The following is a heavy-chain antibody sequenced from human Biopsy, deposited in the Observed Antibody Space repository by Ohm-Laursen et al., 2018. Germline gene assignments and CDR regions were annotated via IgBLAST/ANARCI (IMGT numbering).Heavy chain of an antibody. Sequence: SLRLSCAAPGFTFHTYAMNWVRQAPGKGLEWVAHIDVGDYNTYYADSVRGRFTISRDNSKQMVHLEINSLTADDTAVYYCVKQWGGYNFDSWGQGTLVTVSS. CDR2: IDVGDYNT. D-gene: IGHD1-14*01. J-gene: IGHJ5*01. CDR3: VKQWGGYNFDS. V-gene: IGHV3-23*01. CDR1: GFTFHTYA.